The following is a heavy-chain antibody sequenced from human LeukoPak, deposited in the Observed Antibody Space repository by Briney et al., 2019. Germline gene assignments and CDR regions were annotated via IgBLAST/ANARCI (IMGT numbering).Heavy chain of an antibody. CDR1: GFTFDDYA. D-gene: IGHD4-11*01. J-gene: IGHJ4*02. Sequence: GRSLRLSCAASGFTFDDYAMHWVRQAPGQGLEWVSGISWNSGTIGYADSVKGRFTISRDNAKNSLYLQMNSLRAEDTAVYYCARGRTSGGMTTEIDYWGQGTLVTVSS. V-gene: IGHV3-9*01. CDR2: ISWNSGTI. CDR3: ARGRTSGGMTTEIDY.